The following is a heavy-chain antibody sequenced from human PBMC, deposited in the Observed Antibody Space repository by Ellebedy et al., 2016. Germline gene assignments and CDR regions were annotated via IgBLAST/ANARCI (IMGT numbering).Heavy chain of an antibody. CDR1: GFTYRHLV. D-gene: IGHD5-24*01. Sequence: GESLKLSXAASGFTYRHLVMRWVRQSPGKGLERVSTLYAIDGKTYYADSVKGRFTISRDTSKNTLHLQMNSLRAEDTAVYYCARWRWLQSEFDHWGQGTLVTVSS. J-gene: IGHJ4*02. CDR2: LYAIDGKT. V-gene: IGHV3-23*01. CDR3: ARWRWLQSEFDH.